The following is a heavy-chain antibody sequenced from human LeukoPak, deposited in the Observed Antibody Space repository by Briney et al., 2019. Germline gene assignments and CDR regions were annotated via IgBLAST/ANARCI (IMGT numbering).Heavy chain of an antibody. J-gene: IGHJ3*02. CDR3: AKDGIAYNWNEGNAFDI. D-gene: IGHD1-20*01. CDR1: GFTFSGYA. CDR2: ISGSGGST. Sequence: GGSLRLSCAASGFTFSGYAMSWVRQAPGKGLEWVSAISGSGGSTYYADSVKGRFTISRDNSKNTLYLQMNSLRAEGTAVYYCAKDGIAYNWNEGNAFDIWGQGTMVTVSS. V-gene: IGHV3-23*01.